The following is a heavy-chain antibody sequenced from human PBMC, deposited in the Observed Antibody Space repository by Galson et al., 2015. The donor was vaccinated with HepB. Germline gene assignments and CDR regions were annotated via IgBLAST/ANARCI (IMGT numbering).Heavy chain of an antibody. CDR2: ISSSSYT. CDR1: GFTFSDYY. CDR3: SRVQNYYDSSGYYPDY. V-gene: IGHV3-11*05. Sequence: SLRLSCAASGFTFSDYYMSWVRQAPGKGLEWVSYISSSSYTNYADSVKGRFTISRDNAKNSLYLQMNSLRAEDTAVYYCSRVQNYYDSSGYYPDYWGQGTLVTVSS. D-gene: IGHD3-22*01. J-gene: IGHJ4*02.